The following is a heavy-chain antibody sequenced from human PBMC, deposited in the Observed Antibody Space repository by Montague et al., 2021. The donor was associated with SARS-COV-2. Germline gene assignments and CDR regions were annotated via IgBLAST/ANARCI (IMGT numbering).Heavy chain of an antibody. CDR1: GFTFSRYT. CDR2: IGGGGDRK. Sequence: SLRLSCAASGFTFSRYTISWVRQAPGKGLEWVSGIGGGGDRKYYADSVKGRLTISRDNSKNTVYVQMNSLRAEDTAVYYCAKFSRDSSGVAWGQGTLVTVPS. J-gene: IGHJ5*02. V-gene: IGHV3-23*01. D-gene: IGHD3-22*01. CDR3: AKFSRDSSGVA.